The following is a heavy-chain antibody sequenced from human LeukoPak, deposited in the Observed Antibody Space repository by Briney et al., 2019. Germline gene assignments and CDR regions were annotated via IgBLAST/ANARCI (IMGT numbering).Heavy chain of an antibody. CDR2: IKQDGREK. D-gene: IGHD5-18*01. V-gene: IGHV3-7*01. CDR3: ARVGGYSYGYAFDY. Sequence: GGSLRLSCGASGLTFSSYWMSWVRQAPGKGLEWVANIKQDGREKYYVDSVKGRFTISRDNAKNSLYLQMGSLRAEDTAVYYCARVGGYSYGYAFDYWGQGTLVTVSS. CDR1: GLTFSSYW. J-gene: IGHJ4*02.